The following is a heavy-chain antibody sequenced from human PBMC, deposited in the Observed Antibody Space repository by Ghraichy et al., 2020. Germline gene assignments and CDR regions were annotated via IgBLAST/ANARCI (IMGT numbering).Heavy chain of an antibody. Sequence: ASVKVSCKVSGYTLTELSMHWVRQAPGKGLEWMGGFDPEDGETIYAQKFQGRVTMTEDTSTDTAYMELSSLRSEDTAVYYCATGASSSPPYYYGMDVWGKGTTVTVSS. CDR3: ATGASSSPPYYYGMDV. V-gene: IGHV1-24*01. J-gene: IGHJ6*04. D-gene: IGHD6-13*01. CDR2: FDPEDGET. CDR1: GYTLTELS.